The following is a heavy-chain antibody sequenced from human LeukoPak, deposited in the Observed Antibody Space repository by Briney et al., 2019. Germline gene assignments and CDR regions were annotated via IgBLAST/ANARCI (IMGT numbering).Heavy chain of an antibody. Sequence: SETLSLTCTVSGGSISAYYWSWIRQPPGKGLEWIGSINYSGPTNYYPSLKSRVTIALDTSKNQFSLKLNSVTAADTAVYYCARFGTSSSRFFDQWGQGTLVTVSS. CDR3: ARFGTSSSRFFDQ. D-gene: IGHD6-6*01. CDR1: GGSISAYY. CDR2: INYSGPT. J-gene: IGHJ4*02. V-gene: IGHV4-59*01.